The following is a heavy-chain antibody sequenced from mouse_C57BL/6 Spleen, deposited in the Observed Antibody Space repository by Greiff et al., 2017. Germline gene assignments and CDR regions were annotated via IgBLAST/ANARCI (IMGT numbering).Heavy chain of an antibody. CDR1: GFNIKDDY. V-gene: IGHV14-4*01. J-gene: IGHJ1*03. CDR2: IDPENGDT. D-gene: IGHD2-4*01. Sequence: DVKLQESGAELVRPGASVKLSCTASGFNIKDDYMHWVKQRPEQGLEWIGWIDPENGDTEYASKFQGKATITADTSSSTAYLQLSSLTSEDTAVYYCTRGGLRRRDWYFDVWGTGTTVTVSS. CDR3: TRGGLRRRDWYFDV.